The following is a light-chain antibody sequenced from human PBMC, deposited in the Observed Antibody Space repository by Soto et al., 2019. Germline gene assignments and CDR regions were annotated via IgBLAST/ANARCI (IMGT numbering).Light chain of an antibody. CDR3: QTWGSGIVV. CDR2: LNSDGSH. V-gene: IGLV4-69*01. J-gene: IGLJ2*01. Sequence: QPVLTQSPSASASLGPSVKLTCTLSSGHSNYAIAWHQQQSEKGPRYLMKLNSDGSHSKGDGIPDRFSGSSSGAERYLTISSLQSEDEADYYCQTWGSGIVVFGGGTKLNRP. CDR1: SGHSNYA.